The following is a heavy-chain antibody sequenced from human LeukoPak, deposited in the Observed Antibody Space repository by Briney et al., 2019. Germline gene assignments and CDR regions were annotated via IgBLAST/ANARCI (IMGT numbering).Heavy chain of an antibody. CDR1: GFAVSSHR. CDR3: AREFTTTPSYFDH. D-gene: IGHD3-22*01. CDR2: IYTGGNT. J-gene: IGHJ4*02. Sequence: GGSLRLSCAASGFAVSSHRMTWVRQAPGKGLEWVSFIYTGGNTYYADSVEGRFTISRDNSKNMVYLQMDSLRAEDTAVYYCAREFTTTPSYFDHWGQGTLVTVSS. V-gene: IGHV3-53*01.